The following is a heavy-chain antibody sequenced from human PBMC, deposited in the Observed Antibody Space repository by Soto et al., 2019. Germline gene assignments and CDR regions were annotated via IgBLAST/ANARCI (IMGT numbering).Heavy chain of an antibody. CDR2: IHNSGST. D-gene: IGHD3-10*01. J-gene: IGHJ3*02. CDR1: GGSMNSHDYY. CDR3: ARGEVRGPFDI. V-gene: IGHV4-30-4*01. Sequence: QQQLQESGPGLVKPSQTLSLTCTVSGGSMNSHDYYWSWIRQPPGKGLEWIGYIHNSGSTYHNPSLKSRLTISSDMSKNQFSLRLNSVTAADTALYFCARGEVRGPFDIWGQGTKVTVSS.